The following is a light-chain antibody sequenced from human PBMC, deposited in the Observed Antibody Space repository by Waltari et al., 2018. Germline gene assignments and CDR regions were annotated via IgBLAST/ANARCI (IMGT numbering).Light chain of an antibody. CDR2: HAS. J-gene: IGKJ1*01. V-gene: IGKV3-20*01. CDR3: QHYLRLPAT. CDR1: QSVSTY. Sequence: SCSASQSVSTYLAWYQQKPGQAPRLLIYHASTRATGSPDRFSGSGSGTDFSLTISRLEPEDFAVYHCQHYLRLPATFGQGTKVEIK.